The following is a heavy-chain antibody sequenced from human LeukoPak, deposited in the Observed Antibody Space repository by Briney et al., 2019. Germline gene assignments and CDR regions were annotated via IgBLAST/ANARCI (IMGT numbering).Heavy chain of an antibody. J-gene: IGHJ4*02. CDR3: AAHRYDFWSGYYEEVGDYFDY. V-gene: IGHV4-30-2*01. Sequence: SETLSLTCTVSGGSISSGGYYWSWIRQPPGKGLEWIGYIYHSGSTYYNPSLKSRVTISVDRSKNQFSLKLSSVTAADTAVYYCAAHRYDFWSGYYEEVGDYFDYWGQGTLVTVSS. CDR2: IYHSGST. D-gene: IGHD3-3*01. CDR1: GGSISSGGYY.